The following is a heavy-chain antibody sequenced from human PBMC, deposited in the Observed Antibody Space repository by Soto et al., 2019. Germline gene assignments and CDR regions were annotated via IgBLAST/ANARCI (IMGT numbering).Heavy chain of an antibody. Sequence: SETLSLTCTVSGDSVTISDYYWGWIRQPPGKGLEWIGSIHYSGSTYYNPSLKSRVTISGDTSKKQFSLKLTSVTAADEAVYYCAAHDSGGYYAEYWGQGTLVTVSS. CDR1: GDSVTISDYY. CDR2: IHYSGST. J-gene: IGHJ4*02. CDR3: AAHDSGGYYAEY. D-gene: IGHD3-22*01. V-gene: IGHV4-39*01.